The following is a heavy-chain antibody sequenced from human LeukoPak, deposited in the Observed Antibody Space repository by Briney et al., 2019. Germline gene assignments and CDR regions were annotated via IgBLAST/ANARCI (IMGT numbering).Heavy chain of an antibody. Sequence: SETLSLTCTVSGGSISSSSYYWGWIRQPPGKGLEWIGSIYYSGSTYYNPSLKSRVTISVDTSKNQFSLKLSSVTAADTAVYYRARHDPYAIVNDAFDIWGQGTMVTVSS. V-gene: IGHV4-39*07. CDR2: IYYSGST. J-gene: IGHJ3*02. CDR3: ARHDPYAIVNDAFDI. D-gene: IGHD1-1*01. CDR1: GGSISSSSYY.